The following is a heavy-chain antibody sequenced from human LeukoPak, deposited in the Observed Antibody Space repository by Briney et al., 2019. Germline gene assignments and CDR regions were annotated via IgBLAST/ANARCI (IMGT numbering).Heavy chain of an antibody. CDR3: ARGGITMFMESDY. J-gene: IGHJ4*02. V-gene: IGHV1-18*01. CDR1: GYTFTIYG. Sequence: GASVTLSCKASGYTFTIYGISWVRQAPGQGLGWMGWISAYSGNTNYVQKLQGRVTMTTDTSTSTAYMELRSLRSDDTAIYYCARGGITMFMESDYWGRGTRATVSS. CDR2: ISAYSGNT. D-gene: IGHD3-3*01.